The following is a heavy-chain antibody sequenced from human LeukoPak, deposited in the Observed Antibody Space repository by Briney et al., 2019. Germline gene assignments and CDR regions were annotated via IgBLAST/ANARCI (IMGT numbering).Heavy chain of an antibody. J-gene: IGHJ4*02. D-gene: IGHD2-2*01. CDR2: VSVSVSNT. V-gene: IGHV3-23*01. Sequence: WGSLTLSCAASGFTFSRYAMSWVRQAPGKGLEWVSAVSVSVSNTYYADSVKGRFTISRDNSKNTLYLQMNSLRAEDTAVYYCARRVWCSSTNCRGFDYWGQGTPVTVSS. CDR1: GFTFSRYA. CDR3: ARRVWCSSTNCRGFDY.